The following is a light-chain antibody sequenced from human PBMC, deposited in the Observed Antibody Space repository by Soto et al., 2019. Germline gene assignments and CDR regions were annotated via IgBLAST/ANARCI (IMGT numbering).Light chain of an antibody. Sequence: EIVLTQSPGTLSLSPGERATLSCRASQSVSSSYLGWYQQKPGQAPRLLIYDASSRATGIPDRFSGSGSGTDFTLTISRLEPEDFAVYYCQQYGSSPRTFGRGTKVEIK. J-gene: IGKJ1*01. CDR3: QQYGSSPRT. V-gene: IGKV3-20*01. CDR1: QSVSSSY. CDR2: DAS.